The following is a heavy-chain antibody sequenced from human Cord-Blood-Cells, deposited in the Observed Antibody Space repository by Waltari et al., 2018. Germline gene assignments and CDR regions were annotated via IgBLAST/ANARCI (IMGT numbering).Heavy chain of an antibody. Sequence: QVQLQESGPGLVKPSETLSLTCTVPGGSISSSYWSWIRQPPGKGLEWIGYIYYSGSTNYNPSLKSRVTISVDTSKNQFSLKLSSVTAADTAVYYCAVLSAAGTGVDYWGQGTLVTVSS. CDR2: IYYSGST. CDR1: GGSISSSY. V-gene: IGHV4-59*01. D-gene: IGHD6-13*01. CDR3: AVLSAAGTGVDY. J-gene: IGHJ4*02.